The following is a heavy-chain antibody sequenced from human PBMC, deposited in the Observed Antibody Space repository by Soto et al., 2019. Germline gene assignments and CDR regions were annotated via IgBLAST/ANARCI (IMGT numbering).Heavy chain of an antibody. Sequence: KTSDTLSLTCTVSGDSTSSGDYYWSWIRQPPGKGLEWVGSIYDSGSTNYNPSLKSRVTISGDTPKNQFSLKLSSVTAADTAVYYCARLTTHWGSNSFDIWGQGTMVTVSS. V-gene: IGHV4-30-4*02. D-gene: IGHD7-27*01. J-gene: IGHJ3*02. CDR3: ARLTTHWGSNSFDI. CDR2: IYDSGST. CDR1: GDSTSSGDYY.